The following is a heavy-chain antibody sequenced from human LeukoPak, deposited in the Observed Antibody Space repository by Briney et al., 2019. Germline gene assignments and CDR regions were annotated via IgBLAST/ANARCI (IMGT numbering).Heavy chain of an antibody. CDR3: ARAADDSSGYFGGSGY. CDR1: GYTFTGYY. J-gene: IGHJ4*02. V-gene: IGHV1-2*02. D-gene: IGHD3-22*01. CDR2: INPNSGGT. Sequence: ASVKVSSTASGYTFTGYYMHWVRQAPGQGLEWMGWINPNSGGTNYAQKFQGRVTMTRDTSISTAYMELSRLRSDDTPVYYCARAADDSSGYFGGSGYWGQGTLVTVSS.